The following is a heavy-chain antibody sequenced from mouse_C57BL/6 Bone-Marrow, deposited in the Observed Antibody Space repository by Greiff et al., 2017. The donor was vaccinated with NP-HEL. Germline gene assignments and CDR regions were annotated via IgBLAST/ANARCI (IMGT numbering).Heavy chain of an antibody. CDR1: GYTFTSYW. Sequence: QVQLQQPGAELVRPGTSVKLSCKASGYTFTSYWMHWVKQRPGQGLEWIGVIDPSDSYTNYNQKFKGKATLTVDTSSSTAYMQLSSLTSEDSAVYYCASPRRRDYAMDYWGQGTSVTVSS. CDR3: ASPRRRDYAMDY. J-gene: IGHJ4*01. CDR2: IDPSDSYT. V-gene: IGHV1-59*01.